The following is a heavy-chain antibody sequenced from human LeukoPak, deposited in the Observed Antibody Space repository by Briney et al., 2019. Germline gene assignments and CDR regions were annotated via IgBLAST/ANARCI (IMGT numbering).Heavy chain of an antibody. V-gene: IGHV4-39*01. J-gene: IGHJ4*02. D-gene: IGHD2-2*01. CDR3: ARRKLPIVVVPAAMVDYFNY. Sequence: SETLSLTCTVSGGSISSSSYYWGWIRQPPGKGLEWIRRIYYSRSTYYNPSLQSRVTISVDTSKNQFSLKLSSVTAADTAVYYCARRKLPIVVVPAAMVDYFNYWGQGTLVTVSS. CDR1: GGSISSSSYY. CDR2: IYYSRST.